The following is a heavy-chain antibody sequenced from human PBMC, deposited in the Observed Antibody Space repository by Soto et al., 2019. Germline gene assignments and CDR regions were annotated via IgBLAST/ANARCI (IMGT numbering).Heavy chain of an antibody. V-gene: IGHV3-23*01. D-gene: IGHD2-15*01. CDR1: GFTFSSYT. Sequence: PGGSLRLSCAASGFTFSSYTMSWVRQAPGKGLEWVSGVSGTGTRTYYADSVKGRFTISRDNSESTLSLQMNSLRDEDTAVYYCAKDQNTDLLGGFEFGGQGKMVTVSS. CDR2: VSGTGTRT. J-gene: IGHJ3*01. CDR3: AKDQNTDLLGGFEF.